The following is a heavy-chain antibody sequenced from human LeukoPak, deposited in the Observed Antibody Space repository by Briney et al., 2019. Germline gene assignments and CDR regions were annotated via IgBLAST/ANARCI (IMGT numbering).Heavy chain of an antibody. Sequence: PGGSLRLPCAVSGFTVSSHAMSWVRQASGKGLEWVSLIGGAGDTFYADSVKGRFVLSRDNSRNTVYLQMNSLRAEDTATYYCVKDYCHGGFCPFPFFDSWGQGTLATVSS. V-gene: IGHV3-23*01. CDR2: IGGAGDT. D-gene: IGHD2-15*01. CDR1: GFTVSSHA. CDR3: VKDYCHGGFCPFPFFDS. J-gene: IGHJ5*01.